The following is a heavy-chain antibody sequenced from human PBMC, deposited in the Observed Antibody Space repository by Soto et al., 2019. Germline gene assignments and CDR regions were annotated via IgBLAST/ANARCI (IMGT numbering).Heavy chain of an antibody. V-gene: IGHV3-30-3*01. CDR2: ISYDGSNK. Sequence: QVQLVESGGGVVQPGRSLRLSCAASGFTFSSYAMHWVRQVPGKGLEWVAVISYDGSNKYYADSVKGRFTISRDNSKNTLYLQMNSLRAEDTDVYYCARPLWRDDYNWGYFDLWGRGTLVTASS. CDR1: GFTFSSYA. J-gene: IGHJ2*01. CDR3: ARPLWRDDYNWGYFDL. D-gene: IGHD4-4*01.